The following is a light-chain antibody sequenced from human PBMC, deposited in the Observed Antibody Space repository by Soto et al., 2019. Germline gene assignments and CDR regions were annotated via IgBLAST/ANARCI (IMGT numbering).Light chain of an antibody. CDR2: AAS. J-gene: IGKJ5*01. Sequence: DIQMTQSPSSVSASVGDRVTITCRASQGISSWLAWYQKKPGKAPNLLIYAASSLQSGVPSRFSGSESGTDFTLTISSLQPEDCAIYFCQQANSFPITFGRGTRLEIK. CDR3: QQANSFPIT. CDR1: QGISSW. V-gene: IGKV1-12*01.